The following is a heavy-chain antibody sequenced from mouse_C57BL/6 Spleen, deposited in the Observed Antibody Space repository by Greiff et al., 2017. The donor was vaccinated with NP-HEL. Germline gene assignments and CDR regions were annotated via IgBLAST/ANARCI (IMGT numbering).Heavy chain of an antibody. CDR2: IDPSDSYT. D-gene: IGHD2-3*01. J-gene: IGHJ3*01. CDR1: GYTFTSYW. CDR3: ARAGDGYLAWFAY. Sequence: QVQLQQSGAELVMPGASVKLSCKASGYTFTSYWMHWVKQRPGQGLEWIGEIDPSDSYTNYHQKFKGKSTLTVDKSSSTAYMQLSSLTSEDSAVYYCARAGDGYLAWFAYWGQGTLVTVSA. V-gene: IGHV1-69*01.